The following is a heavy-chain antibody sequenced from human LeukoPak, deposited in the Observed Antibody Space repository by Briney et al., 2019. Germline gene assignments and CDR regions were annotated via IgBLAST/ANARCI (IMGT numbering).Heavy chain of an antibody. J-gene: IGHJ4*02. CDR3: ARTAFSGSYGSSFDY. CDR2: INAGNGNT. Sequence: ASVKVSCKASGGTFSSYAISWVRQAPGQGLEWMGWINAGNGNTKYSQEFQGRVTITRDTSASTAYMELSSLRSEDMAVYYCARTAFSGSYGSSFDYWGQGTLVTVSS. V-gene: IGHV1-3*03. D-gene: IGHD1-26*01. CDR1: GGTFSSYA.